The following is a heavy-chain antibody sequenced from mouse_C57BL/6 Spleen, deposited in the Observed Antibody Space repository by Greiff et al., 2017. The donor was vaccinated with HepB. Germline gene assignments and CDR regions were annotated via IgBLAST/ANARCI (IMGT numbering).Heavy chain of an antibody. CDR1: GYSITSGYD. CDR3: ARNDGYFRWFAY. V-gene: IGHV3-1*01. CDR2: ISYSGST. Sequence: EVHLVESGPGMVKPSQSLSLTCTVTGYSITSGYDWHWIRHFPGNKLEWMGYISYSGSTNYNPSLKSRISITHDTSKNHFFLKLNSVTTEDTATYYCARNDGYFRWFAYWGQGTLVTVSA. J-gene: IGHJ3*01. D-gene: IGHD2-3*01.